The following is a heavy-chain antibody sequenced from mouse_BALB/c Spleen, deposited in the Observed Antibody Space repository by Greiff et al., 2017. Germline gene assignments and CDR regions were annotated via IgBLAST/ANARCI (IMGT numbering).Heavy chain of an antibody. CDR3: ARDYYGSSDRGYFDY. Sequence: EVQRVESGGGLVKPGGSLKLSCAASGFTFSSYAMSWVRQSPEKRLEWVAEISSGGSYTYYPDTVTGRFTISRDNAKNTLYLEMSSLRSEDTAMYYCARDYYGSSDRGYFDYWGQGTTLTVSS. J-gene: IGHJ2*01. V-gene: IGHV5-9-4*01. D-gene: IGHD1-1*01. CDR1: GFTFSSYA. CDR2: ISSGGSYT.